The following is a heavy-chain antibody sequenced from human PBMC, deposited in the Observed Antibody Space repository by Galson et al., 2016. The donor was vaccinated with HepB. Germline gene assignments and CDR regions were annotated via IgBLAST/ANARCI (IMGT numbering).Heavy chain of an antibody. V-gene: IGHV3-15*07. D-gene: IGHD3-3*01. CDR3: TVVASYDFWSGYYMLDP. J-gene: IGHJ5*02. CDR1: GFSFSHAW. Sequence: SLRLSCAASGFSFSHAWMHWVRQAPGKGLEWVGRIKSKTDGGTTDYAAPVKGRFAISRDNSKDTLYLQMNRLKTEDTGVYYCTVVASYDFWSGYYMLDPWGQGTLVTVSS. CDR2: IKSKTDGGTT.